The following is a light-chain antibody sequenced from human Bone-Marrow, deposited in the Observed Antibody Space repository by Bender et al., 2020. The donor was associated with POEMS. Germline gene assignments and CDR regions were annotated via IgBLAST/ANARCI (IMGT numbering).Light chain of an antibody. CDR3: CSYAGSRTLV. CDR2: EVN. CDR1: SRDVGGFDF. V-gene: IGLV2-23*02. Sequence: QSALTQPASVSGSPGQSVTISCTGTSRDVGGFDFVSWYQQHPDKAPKLIIYEVNKRPSGVSSRFSGSKSGNTASLTISGLQAQDEADYHCCSYAGSRTLVFGGGTELTVL. J-gene: IGLJ2*01.